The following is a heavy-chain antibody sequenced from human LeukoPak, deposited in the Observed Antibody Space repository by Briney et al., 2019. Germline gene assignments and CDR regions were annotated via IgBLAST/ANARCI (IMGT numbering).Heavy chain of an antibody. CDR1: GYTFTSYG. D-gene: IGHD4-17*01. J-gene: IGHJ4*02. CDR3: ARDFSRYGPSSGY. CDR2: ISAYNGNT. Sequence: APVKVSCKASGYTFTSYGISWVRQAPEQGLEWMGWISAYNGNTNYAQKLQGRVTMTTDTSTSTAYMELRSLRSDGTAVYYCARDFSRYGPSSGYWGQGTLVTVSS. V-gene: IGHV1-18*01.